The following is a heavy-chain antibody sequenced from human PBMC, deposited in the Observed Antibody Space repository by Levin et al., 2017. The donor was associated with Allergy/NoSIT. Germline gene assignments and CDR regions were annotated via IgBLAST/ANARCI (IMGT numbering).Heavy chain of an antibody. V-gene: IGHV3-21*01. CDR2: ISSSSSYV. J-gene: IGHJ4*02. CDR3: ASASSGWYKDYY. CDR1: GFTFSSYN. D-gene: IGHD6-19*01. Sequence: GGSLRLSCAASGFTFSSYNMNWVRQAPGKGLEWVSSISSSSSYVSYADSVKGRFTVSRDNAKNSLYLQMNSLRVEDTAVYYCASASSGWYKDYYWGQGTLVTVSS.